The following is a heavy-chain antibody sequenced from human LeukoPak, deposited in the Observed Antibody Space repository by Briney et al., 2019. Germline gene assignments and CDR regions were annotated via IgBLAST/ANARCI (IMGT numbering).Heavy chain of an antibody. CDR1: GGSISSYY. V-gene: IGHV4-59*01. CDR3: ARGREDYYDSSGYYSYYFDY. CDR2: IYYSGST. Sequence: PSETLSLTCTVSGGSISSYYWSWIRQPPGKGLEWIGYIYYSGSTNYNPSLKSRVTISVDTSKNQFSLKLSSVTAADTAVYYCARGREDYYDSSGYYSYYFDYWGQGTLVTVSS. D-gene: IGHD3-22*01. J-gene: IGHJ4*02.